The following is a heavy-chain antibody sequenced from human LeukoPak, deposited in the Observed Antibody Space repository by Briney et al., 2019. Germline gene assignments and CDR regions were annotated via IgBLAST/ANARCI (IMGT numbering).Heavy chain of an antibody. CDR3: AELGITMIGGV. V-gene: IGHV3-23*01. CDR1: GFTFSSYS. D-gene: IGHD3-10*02. Sequence: PGGSLRLSCAASGFTFSSYSMNWVRQAPGKGLQWVSALSGSGDRTYYADSVKGRFTISRDNSKNTLFMQMNSLRAEDTAVYYCAELGITMIGGVWGKGTTVTISS. J-gene: IGHJ6*04. CDR2: LSGSGDRT.